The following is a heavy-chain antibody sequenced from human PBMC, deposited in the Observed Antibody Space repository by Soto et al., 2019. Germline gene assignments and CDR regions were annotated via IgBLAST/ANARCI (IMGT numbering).Heavy chain of an antibody. Sequence: EVHLLESGGGLVPPGGSLRLSCAASGFTVTSYAMSWVRQAPGKGLEWVSLVSGTGDSTHYANSVRGRFTISRDDSKATLYLQMSGLRAEDTALYYCAKDNGNYGSVTFSHWGQGTLVTVSS. CDR3: AKDNGNYGSVTFSH. CDR1: GFTVTSYA. V-gene: IGHV3-23*01. CDR2: VSGTGDST. D-gene: IGHD1-7*01. J-gene: IGHJ4*02.